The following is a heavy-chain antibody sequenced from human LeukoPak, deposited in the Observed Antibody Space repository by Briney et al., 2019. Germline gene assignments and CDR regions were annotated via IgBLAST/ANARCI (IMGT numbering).Heavy chain of an antibody. Sequence: SETLSLTCSVSGGSVSGTNYYWAWIRQPPEKGLEWIGTIYYSGSTYYNPSLKSRVTISVDTSKNQFSLKLSSVTAADTAVYYCARGPPDCSSTSCYAFDAFDIWGQGTMVTVSS. V-gene: IGHV4-39*07. CDR3: ARGPPDCSSTSCYAFDAFDI. CDR2: IYYSGST. D-gene: IGHD2-2*01. J-gene: IGHJ3*02. CDR1: GGSVSGTNYY.